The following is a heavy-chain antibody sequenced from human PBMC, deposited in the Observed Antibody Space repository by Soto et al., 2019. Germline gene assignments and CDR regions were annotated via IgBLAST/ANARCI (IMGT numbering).Heavy chain of an antibody. CDR2: IYYSGST. V-gene: IGHV4-39*01. CDR3: ARHYGDSLYYYYYMDV. D-gene: IGHD4-17*01. J-gene: IGHJ6*03. Sequence: PSETLSLTCTVSGGSISSSSYYWGWIRQPPGKGLEWIGSIYYSGSTYYNPSLKSRVTISVDTSKNQFSLKLSSVTAADTAVYYCARHYGDSLYYYYYMDVWGKGTTVTVSS. CDR1: GGSISSSSYY.